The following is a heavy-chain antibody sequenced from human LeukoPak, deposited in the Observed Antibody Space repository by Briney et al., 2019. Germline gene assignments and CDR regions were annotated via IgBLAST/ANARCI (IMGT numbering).Heavy chain of an antibody. D-gene: IGHD3-10*01. Sequence: ASETLSLTCTVSGGSISSYYWSRIRQPPGKGLEWIGDIYYSGSTNYNPSLTSRVTISVDTSKNQFSLKLSSVTAADTAVYYCARAVRGVNLYYYYYGMDVWGQGTTVTVSS. CDR1: GGSISSYY. CDR2: IYYSGST. V-gene: IGHV4-59*01. CDR3: ARAVRGVNLYYYYYGMDV. J-gene: IGHJ6*02.